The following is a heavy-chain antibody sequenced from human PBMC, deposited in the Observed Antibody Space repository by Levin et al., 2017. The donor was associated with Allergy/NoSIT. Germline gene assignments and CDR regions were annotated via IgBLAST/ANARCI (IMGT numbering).Heavy chain of an antibody. Sequence: GGSLRLSCAASGFTFSSYAMSWVRQAPGKGLEWVSGISGSGGRTYYADSVKGRFTISRDNSKNTLYLQMNSLRAEDTAVYYCARDPRAAGGIRRAYYPDYYDYWGQGTPVTVSS. V-gene: IGHV3-23*01. J-gene: IGHJ4*02. CDR2: ISGSGGRT. CDR1: GFTFSSYA. CDR3: ARDPRAAGGIRRAYYPDYYDY. D-gene: IGHD6-13*01.